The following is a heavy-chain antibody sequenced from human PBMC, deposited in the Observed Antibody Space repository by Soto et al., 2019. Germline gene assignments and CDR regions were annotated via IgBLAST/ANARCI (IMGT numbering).Heavy chain of an antibody. Sequence: QVQLVETGGGVVQPGRSLRLSCAASGFTFSSYGMHWVRQAPGKGLEWVAVISYDGSNKYYADSVKGRFTISRDNSKNPLYLQMNSLRAEDTAVYYCAKDGPYYFDYWGQGTLVTVSS. CDR1: GFTFSSYG. CDR2: ISYDGSNK. CDR3: AKDGPYYFDY. V-gene: IGHV3-30*18. J-gene: IGHJ4*02.